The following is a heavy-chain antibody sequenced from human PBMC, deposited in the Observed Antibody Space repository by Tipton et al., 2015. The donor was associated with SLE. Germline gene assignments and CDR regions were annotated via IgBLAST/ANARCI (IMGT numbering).Heavy chain of an antibody. D-gene: IGHD6-19*01. CDR1: GFTFSNSA. J-gene: IGHJ3*02. CDR2: VYGGGGT. Sequence: GSLRLSCAASGFTFSNSAMSWVRQAPGKGLEWVSVVYGGGGTYYADSVKGRFTTSRDNSKNTLYLQMKNRRAEDTAVYYCARARSGVGSAFDIGGRGKKVTASS. V-gene: IGHV3-23*03. CDR3: ARARSGVGSAFDI.